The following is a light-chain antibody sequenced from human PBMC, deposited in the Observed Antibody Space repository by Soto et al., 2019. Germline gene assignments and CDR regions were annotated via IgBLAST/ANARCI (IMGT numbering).Light chain of an antibody. CDR3: EQYNNWFT. Sequence: ENVLTQSPGTLSLSPGERATLSCRASQTVSGNSLAWYQQKPGQAPRFLIYGASHRAIGIPDRFSGSGSGTELNLTISRSEPEELEVKFCEQYNNWFTLGQRTNLEIE. CDR1: QTVSGNS. CDR2: GAS. J-gene: IGKJ2*01. V-gene: IGKV3-20*01.